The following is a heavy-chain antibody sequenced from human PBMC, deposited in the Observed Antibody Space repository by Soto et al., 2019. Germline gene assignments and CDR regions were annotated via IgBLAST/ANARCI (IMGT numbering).Heavy chain of an antibody. CDR1: GFTFSSYE. D-gene: IGHD3-22*01. Sequence: PGGSLRLSCAASGFTFSSYEMNWVRQAPGQGLEWVSYISSSGSTIYYADSVKGRFTISRDNAKNSLYLQMNSLRAEDTAVYYCARTYDSSGYYYGHYHFDYWGQGTLVTVSS. CDR2: ISSSGSTI. V-gene: IGHV3-48*03. CDR3: ARTYDSSGYYYGHYHFDY. J-gene: IGHJ4*02.